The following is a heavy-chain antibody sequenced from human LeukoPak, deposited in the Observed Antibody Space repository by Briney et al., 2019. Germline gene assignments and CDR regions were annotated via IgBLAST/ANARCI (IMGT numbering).Heavy chain of an antibody. CDR2: INHSGST. CDR3: ARGGIAALYYGMDV. J-gene: IGHJ6*02. Sequence: SETLSLTCTVSGGSVSSGSYYWSWLRQPPGKGLEWIGEINHSGSTNYNPSLKSRVTISVDTSKNQFSLKLSSVTAADAAVYYCARGGIAALYYGMDVWGQGTTVTVSS. D-gene: IGHD6-6*01. V-gene: IGHV4-39*07. CDR1: GGSVSSGSYY.